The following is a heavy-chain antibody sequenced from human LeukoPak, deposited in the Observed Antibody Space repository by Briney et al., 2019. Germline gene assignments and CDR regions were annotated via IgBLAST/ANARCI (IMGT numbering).Heavy chain of an antibody. CDR1: GFTFSSYE. J-gene: IGHJ4*02. Sequence: GGFLRLSCAASGFTFSSYEMNWVRQAPGKGLEWVSYISSSGSTIYYADSVKGRFTISRDNAKNSLYLQMNSLRAEDTAVYYCARGAYCSGGSCYPREIYWGQGTLVTVSS. D-gene: IGHD2-15*01. CDR3: ARGAYCSGGSCYPREIY. CDR2: ISSSGSTI. V-gene: IGHV3-48*03.